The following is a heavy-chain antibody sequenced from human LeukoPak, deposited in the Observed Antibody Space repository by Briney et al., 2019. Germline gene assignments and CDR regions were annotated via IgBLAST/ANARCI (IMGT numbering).Heavy chain of an antibody. D-gene: IGHD3-10*01. CDR1: GYTFTTYW. CDR2: IYPDDSDT. Sequence: GESLKISCQAFGYTFTTYWIGWVRQMPGKGLECMGIIYPDDSDTTYSPSCQGQVTISAVKSFITAYLQWCSLKASDTAIYYSARLGGDTYYFGSASYPNWYFDLWGRGTLVTVSS. CDR3: ARLGGDTYYFGSASYPNWYFDL. V-gene: IGHV5-51*01. J-gene: IGHJ2*01.